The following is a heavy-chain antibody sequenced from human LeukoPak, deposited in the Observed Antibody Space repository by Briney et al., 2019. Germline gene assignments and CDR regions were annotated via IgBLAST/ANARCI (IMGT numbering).Heavy chain of an antibody. V-gene: IGHV4-59*08. D-gene: IGHD1-26*01. CDR2: ISYSGST. CDR1: GGSFSGYY. CDR3: ARHSGSYYDNYDY. J-gene: IGHJ4*02. Sequence: SETLSLTCAVYGGSFSGYYWSWIRQPPGKGLEWIGYISYSGSTNYNPSLKSRVTISVDTSKNQFSLKLNSMTATDTAVYYCARHSGSYYDNYDYWGQGTLVTVSS.